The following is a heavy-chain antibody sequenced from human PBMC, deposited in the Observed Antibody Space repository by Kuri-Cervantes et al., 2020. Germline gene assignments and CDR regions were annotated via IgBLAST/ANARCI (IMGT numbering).Heavy chain of an antibody. Sequence: ESLKISCTVSGGSISSYYWSWIRQPAGKGLEWIGRIYTSGSTNYSPSLKSRITISVDTSKNQFSLQLRSVTAADTAVYYCTRGRNSHSSAWSSRGPDYYYYRMDVWGQGTTVTVSS. CDR1: GGSISSYY. D-gene: IGHD3-22*01. CDR2: IYTSGST. CDR3: TRGRNSHSSAWSSRGPDYYYYRMDV. V-gene: IGHV4-4*07. J-gene: IGHJ6*02.